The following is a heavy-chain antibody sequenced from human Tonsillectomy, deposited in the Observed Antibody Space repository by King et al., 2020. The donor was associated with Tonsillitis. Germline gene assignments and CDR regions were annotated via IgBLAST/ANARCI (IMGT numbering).Heavy chain of an antibody. J-gene: IGHJ6*02. CDR3: ARDKVCSGYYCAYGMDV. Sequence: QLQESGPGLVKPSETLSLTCTVSGGSISSYYWNWIRQPPGKGLEWIGYINYSGSTNYNPPLKRRVTISVDTSKKQLSLKLSSVTAADTAVYYCARDKVCSGYYCAYGMDVWGQGTTVTVSS. D-gene: IGHD3-22*01. CDR1: GGSISSYY. V-gene: IGHV4-59*01. CDR2: INYSGST.